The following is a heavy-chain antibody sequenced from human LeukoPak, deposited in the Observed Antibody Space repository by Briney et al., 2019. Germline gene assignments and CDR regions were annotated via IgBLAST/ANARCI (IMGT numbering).Heavy chain of an antibody. J-gene: IGHJ4*02. CDR2: TYYSGST. CDR1: GGSISSYY. Sequence: PSETLSLTCTVSGGSISSYYWSWIRQPPGKGLEWIGYTYYSGSTNYNPSLKSRVTISVDTSKNQFSLKLSSVTAADTAVYYCARAWDYFDYWGQGTLVTVSS. V-gene: IGHV4-59*01. CDR3: ARAWDYFDY.